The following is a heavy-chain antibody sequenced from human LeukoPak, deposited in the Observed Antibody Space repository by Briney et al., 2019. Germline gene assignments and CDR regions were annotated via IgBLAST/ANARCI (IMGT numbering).Heavy chain of an antibody. Sequence: GESLKISCKGSGYSFTSYWIGWVRQMPGKGLEWMGIIYPGDSDTRYSPSFQGQVTISADKSISTAYLQWSSLKASDTAMYYCARRVGYCSSTSCGGWCDPWGQGTLVTVSS. CDR2: IYPGDSDT. CDR1: GYSFTSYW. D-gene: IGHD2-2*01. V-gene: IGHV5-51*01. J-gene: IGHJ5*02. CDR3: ARRVGYCSSTSCGGWCDP.